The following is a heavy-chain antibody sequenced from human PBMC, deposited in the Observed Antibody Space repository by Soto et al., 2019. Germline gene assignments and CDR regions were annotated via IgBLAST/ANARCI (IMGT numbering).Heavy chain of an antibody. D-gene: IGHD1-26*01. CDR1: GYTFTSYG. CDR2: INTGNGYT. V-gene: IGHV1-3*04. J-gene: IGHJ6*02. CDR3: AIVEGQLPSNYGMDV. Sequence: QVQVVQSGAEVKKPGASVKVSCEASGYTFTSYGIDWVRQAPGQRLEWMGWINTGNGYTKYSQKFQGRVTITRDTSASTAYMYLSSLTSEDTAVYYCAIVEGQLPSNYGMDVWGQGTKVTVSS.